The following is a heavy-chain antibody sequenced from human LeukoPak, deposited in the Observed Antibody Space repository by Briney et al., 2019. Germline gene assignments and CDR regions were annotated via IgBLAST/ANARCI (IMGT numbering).Heavy chain of an antibody. CDR2: IRYDGDNK. Sequence: GGSLRLSCAACGFTFSSYGMHWVRQAPGKGLEWVAFIRYDGDNKYYADSVKGRFTISRDNSKNTLYLQMNSLRAEDTAVYYCAKAQSYYGSGSYYDYWGQGILVTVSS. CDR3: AKAQSYYGSGSYYDY. J-gene: IGHJ4*02. CDR1: GFTFSSYG. V-gene: IGHV3-30*02. D-gene: IGHD3-10*01.